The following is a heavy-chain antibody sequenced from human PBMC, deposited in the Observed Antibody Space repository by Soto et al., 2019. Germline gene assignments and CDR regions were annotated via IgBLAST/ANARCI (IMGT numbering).Heavy chain of an antibody. CDR2: IYSGGST. D-gene: IGHD1-26*01. CDR3: AGRVGATNYGMDV. J-gene: IGHJ6*02. V-gene: IGHV3-53*01. Sequence: GGSLGLSCAASEFTVSSNCMNGVRQAPGKGLECVWTIYSGGSTYYADSVKGRFTISRDNSKNTLYLQINNLRAEDTAVYYCAGRVGATNYGMDVWGQGTTVTVSS. CDR1: EFTVSSNC.